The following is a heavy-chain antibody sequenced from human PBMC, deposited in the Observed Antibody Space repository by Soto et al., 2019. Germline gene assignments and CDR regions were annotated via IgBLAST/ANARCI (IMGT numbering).Heavy chain of an antibody. CDR1: GGTFSNSA. CDR2: IIPILGST. Sequence: QVQLVQSGAEVRKPGSSVKVSCKASGGTFSNSAITWVRQAPGQGLEWVGGIIPILGSTNYAQKFQGSVTITADESPSTAYMELSSLTSGDTAVYYCARDGDLRSDFWSGPLGGGWFDPWGQGTLVTVSS. CDR3: ARDGDLRSDFWSGPLGGGWFDP. V-gene: IGHV1-69*11. J-gene: IGHJ5*02. D-gene: IGHD3-3*01.